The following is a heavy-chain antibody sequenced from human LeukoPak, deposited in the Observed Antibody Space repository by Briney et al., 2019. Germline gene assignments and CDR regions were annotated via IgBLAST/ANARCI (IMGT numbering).Heavy chain of an antibody. CDR3: VRLYAFWSGYDY. D-gene: IGHD3-3*01. CDR1: GGSITSYY. J-gene: IGHJ4*02. CDR2: IYYSGST. V-gene: IGHV4-59*08. Sequence: SETLSLTCTVSGGSITSYYSSWIRQPPGKGLEWIGYIYYSGSTNYNPSLKSRVTISVDTSKNQFSLKLSSVTAADTAVYYCVRLYAFWSGYDYWRQGTLVTVSS.